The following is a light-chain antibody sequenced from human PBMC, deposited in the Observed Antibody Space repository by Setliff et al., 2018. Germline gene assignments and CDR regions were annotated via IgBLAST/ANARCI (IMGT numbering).Light chain of an antibody. CDR2: GVS. J-gene: IGLJ1*01. Sequence: QSVLTQPASVSGSPGQSITISCSGTIGDVGAYDLVSWYQQHPGKAPKLIIYGVSNRPSGVSSRFSGSKSGNTASLTISGLQTEDEADYYCTAYTSGTTYVFGTGTKVTVL. CDR3: TAYTSGTTYV. V-gene: IGLV2-14*03. CDR1: IGDVGAYDL.